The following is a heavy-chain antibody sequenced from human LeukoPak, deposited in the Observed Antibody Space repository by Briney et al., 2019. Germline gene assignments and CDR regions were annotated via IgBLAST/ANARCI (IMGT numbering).Heavy chain of an antibody. Sequence: PGGSLRLSCAASGFTFSSYEMNWVRQAPGKGLEWISYISSSGSTIYYADSRFTISRDNAKNSLYLQMNSLRAEDTAVYYCAREGRGDFDYWGQGTLVTVSS. J-gene: IGHJ4*02. CDR3: AREGRGDFDY. V-gene: IGHV3-48*03. CDR2: ISSSGSTI. CDR1: GFTFSSYE.